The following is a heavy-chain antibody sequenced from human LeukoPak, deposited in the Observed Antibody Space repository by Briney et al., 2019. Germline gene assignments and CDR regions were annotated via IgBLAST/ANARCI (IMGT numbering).Heavy chain of an antibody. D-gene: IGHD2-2*01. Sequence: PGGSLRLSCAASGFTFNTYAMTWVRQAPGKGLGWVSAISGSDDGIYYADSVKGRFTISRDNSKNTLYLQMNSLRAEDTAVYYCAKWSPLLDSTSCLGGGCNAFDIWGQGTMVTVSS. V-gene: IGHV3-23*01. CDR3: AKWSPLLDSTSCLGGGCNAFDI. CDR2: ISGSDDGI. J-gene: IGHJ3*02. CDR1: GFTFNTYA.